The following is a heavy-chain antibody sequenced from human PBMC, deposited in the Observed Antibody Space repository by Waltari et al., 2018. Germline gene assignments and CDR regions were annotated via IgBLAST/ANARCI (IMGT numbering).Heavy chain of an antibody. CDR3: ASAYDSSGYSDAFDI. J-gene: IGHJ3*02. Sequence: QVQLVQSGAEVKKPGSSVKVSCKASGGTFSSYAISWVRQAPGQGLEWMGRIIPIVGTANYAQKFQGRVTITADKSTSTAYMELSSLRSEDTAVYYCASAYDSSGYSDAFDIWGQGTMVTVSS. CDR1: GGTFSSYA. V-gene: IGHV1-69*08. CDR2: IIPIVGTA. D-gene: IGHD3-22*01.